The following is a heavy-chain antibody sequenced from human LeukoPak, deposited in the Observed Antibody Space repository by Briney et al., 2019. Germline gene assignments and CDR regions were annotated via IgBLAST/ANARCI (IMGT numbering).Heavy chain of an antibody. CDR1: GYTFTSYD. D-gene: IGHD4-17*01. V-gene: IGHV1-8*01. CDR3: ARGTVNYTYYYYMGV. J-gene: IGHJ6*03. Sequence: ASVKVSCKASGYTFTSYDINWLRQATGQGLEWMGWMNPNSGNTGYAQKFQGRVTMTRNTSISTAYMELSSLRSEDTAVYYCARGTVNYTYYYYMGVWGKGTTVTVSS. CDR2: MNPNSGNT.